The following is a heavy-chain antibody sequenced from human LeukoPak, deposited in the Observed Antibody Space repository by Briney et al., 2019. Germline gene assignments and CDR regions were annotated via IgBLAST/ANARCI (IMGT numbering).Heavy chain of an antibody. V-gene: IGHV4-4*07. Sequence: SETLSLTCTVPGGSISSYYWSWIRQPAGKGLECISRIYTSGGTNYNTSLKSRVTMSVATSKNQVSLKRSCVTAAETAVYYCARQRTSKGVTARNWFDPGGQGTLVTVSS. J-gene: IGHJ5*02. D-gene: IGHD2-21*02. CDR1: GGSISSYY. CDR3: ARQRTSKGVTARNWFDP. CDR2: IYTSGGT.